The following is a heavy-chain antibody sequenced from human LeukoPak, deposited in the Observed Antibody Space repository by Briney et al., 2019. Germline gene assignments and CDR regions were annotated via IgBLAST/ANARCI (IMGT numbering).Heavy chain of an antibody. V-gene: IGHV1-2*02. J-gene: IGHJ6*03. CDR1: GYTFTGYY. D-gene: IGHD5-12*01. CDR2: INPNSGGT. CDR3: AREGGDISGYYYMDV. Sequence: ASVKVSCKASGYTFTGYYMHWVRQAPGQGLEWMGWINPNSGGTNYAQKFQGRVTMTRDTFASTAYMEVTSLKSDDTAVYYCAREGGDISGYYYMDVWGKGTTVTVSS.